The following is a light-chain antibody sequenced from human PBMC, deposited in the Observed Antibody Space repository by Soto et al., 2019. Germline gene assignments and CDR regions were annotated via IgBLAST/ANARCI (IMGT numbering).Light chain of an antibody. CDR1: SSNIGAGYD. J-gene: IGLJ1*01. CDR3: QSYDSGLSGYV. Sequence: QSVLTQPPSVSGAPGQKITISCTGSSSNIGAGYDVHWYQQLPGTAPELLIEGNSNRPSGVPDRFSGSKSGTSASLAITGLQAEDEADYYCQSYDSGLSGYVFGTGTKLTVL. CDR2: GNS. V-gene: IGLV1-40*01.